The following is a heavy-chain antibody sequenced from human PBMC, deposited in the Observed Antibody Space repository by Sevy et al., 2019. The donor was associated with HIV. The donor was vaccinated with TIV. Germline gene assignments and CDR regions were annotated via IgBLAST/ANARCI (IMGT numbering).Heavy chain of an antibody. V-gene: IGHV3-30-3*01. CDR3: ARSRYCTNGVCYLYYYYGMDV. CDR1: GFTFSSYA. CDR2: ISYDGSNK. D-gene: IGHD2-8*01. J-gene: IGHJ6*02. Sequence: GGSLRLSCAASGFTFSSYAMHWVRQAPGKGLEWVAVISYDGSNKYYAYSVKGRFTISRDNSKNTLYLQMNSLRAEDTAVYYCARSRYCTNGVCYLYYYYGMDVWGQGTTVTVSS.